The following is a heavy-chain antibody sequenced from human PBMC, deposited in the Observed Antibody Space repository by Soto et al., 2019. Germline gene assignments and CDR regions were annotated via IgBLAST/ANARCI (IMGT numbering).Heavy chain of an antibody. Sequence: QAGGSLRLSCAASEFTVSGNYMTWVRQAPGKGLEWVSVIYSSGNTYYADSVKGRFTISRDNSKNTVYLQVNSLRAEDTAVYYCAGGPSRGYSYGFGVYWGQGTLVTVSS. CDR2: IYSSGNT. CDR3: AGGPSRGYSYGFGVY. D-gene: IGHD5-18*01. J-gene: IGHJ4*02. CDR1: EFTVSGNY. V-gene: IGHV3-53*01.